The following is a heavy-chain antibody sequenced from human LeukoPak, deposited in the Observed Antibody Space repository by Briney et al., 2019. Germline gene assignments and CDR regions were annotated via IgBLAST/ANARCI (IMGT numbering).Heavy chain of an antibody. CDR1: GYTFTSYY. D-gene: IGHD6-19*01. CDR2: INTSGGST. CDR3: AGGDTVAVTGSTES. V-gene: IGHV1-46*01. Sequence: ASVKVSCKASGYTFTSYYIHWVRQAPGQGLEWMGIINTSGGSTTFAQKFQGRVTMTRDTSTSTVYLDLTSLRSEDTAVYYCAGGDTVAVTGSTESWGQGTLVTVSS. J-gene: IGHJ5*02.